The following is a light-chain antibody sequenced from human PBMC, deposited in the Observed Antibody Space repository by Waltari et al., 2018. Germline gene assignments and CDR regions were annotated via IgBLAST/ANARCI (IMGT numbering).Light chain of an antibody. CDR2: SAS. Sequence: DIQMTQSPFSLSASLGARVTITCRASQGISNYVNWYQQKPGRAPKVLIYSASSLQSGVPSRFSGSGSGTDFTLTISSLQPEDSATYYCQQSYNTPFTFGQGTKLEIK. V-gene: IGKV1-39*01. J-gene: IGKJ2*01. CDR1: QGISNY. CDR3: QQSYNTPFT.